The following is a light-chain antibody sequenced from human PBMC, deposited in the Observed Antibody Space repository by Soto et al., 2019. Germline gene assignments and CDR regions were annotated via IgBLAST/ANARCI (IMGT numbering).Light chain of an antibody. CDR2: DVS. CDR1: SSDVGGYNY. J-gene: IGLJ1*01. V-gene: IGLV2-11*01. CDR3: CSYAGSYTWV. Sequence: QSALTQPRSVSGSPGQSVTLSCTGTSSDVGGYNYVSWYQQHPGKAPKLMIYDVSKRPSGVPDRFSGSKSGNTASLTISGLQAEDESDYYSCSYAGSYTWVFRTGTKLTVL.